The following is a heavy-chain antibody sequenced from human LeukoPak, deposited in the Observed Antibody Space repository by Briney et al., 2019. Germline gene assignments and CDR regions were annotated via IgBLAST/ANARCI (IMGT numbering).Heavy chain of an antibody. V-gene: IGHV3-23*01. D-gene: IGHD3-22*01. CDR3: AKVGEDSREFDY. J-gene: IGHJ4*02. Sequence: GGSLRLSCAASGFTFSSYAMSWVRQAPGEGLEWVSAISGSGGSTYYADSVKGRFTISRDNSKNTLYLQMNSLRAEDTAVYYCAKVGEDSREFDYWGQGTLVTVSS. CDR1: GFTFSSYA. CDR2: ISGSGGST.